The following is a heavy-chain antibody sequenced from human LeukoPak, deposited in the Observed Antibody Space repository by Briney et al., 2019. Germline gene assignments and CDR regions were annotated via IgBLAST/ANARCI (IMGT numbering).Heavy chain of an antibody. CDR2: INHSGST. V-gene: IGHV4-34*01. CDR3: AREVVIPAAQGMDV. CDR1: GGSFSGYY. D-gene: IGHD2-2*01. J-gene: IGHJ6*02. Sequence: PSETLSLTCAVYGGSFSGYYWSWVRQPPGKGLEWIGEINHSGSTNYNPSLKSRVTISVDTSKNRFSLKLSSVTAADTAVYYCAREVVIPAAQGMDVWGQGTTVTVSS.